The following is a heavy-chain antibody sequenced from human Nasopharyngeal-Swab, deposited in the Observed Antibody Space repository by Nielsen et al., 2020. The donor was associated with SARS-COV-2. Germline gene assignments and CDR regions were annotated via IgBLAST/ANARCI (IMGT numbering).Heavy chain of an antibody. J-gene: IGHJ6*02. CDR2: IFYSGST. CDR3: ARDAYSSRGLYYYGLDV. Sequence: ESLKISCAASDFTLSDHYMDWIRQPPGKGLEWIGYIFYSGSTNYNPSLKSRVTISVDTSKNQFSLKLSSVTAADTAVYYCARDAYSSRGLYYYGLDVWGQGTTVTVSS. CDR1: DFTLSDHY. V-gene: IGHV4-59*11. D-gene: IGHD6-13*01.